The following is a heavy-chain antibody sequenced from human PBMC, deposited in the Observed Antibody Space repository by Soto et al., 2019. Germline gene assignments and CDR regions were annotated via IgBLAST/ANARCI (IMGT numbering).Heavy chain of an antibody. V-gene: IGHV5-51*01. D-gene: IGHD6-13*01. J-gene: IGHJ6*03. CDR1: GYSFTSYW. CDR3: ARRGWIAAAGTSYYYYIDV. Sequence: GESLKISCKGSGYSFTSYWIGWVRQMPGKGLEWMGIIYPGDSDTRYSPSFQGQVTISADKSISTAYLQWSSLKASDTAMYYCARRGWIAAAGTSYYYYIDVRGKRTTVTGSS. CDR2: IYPGDSDT.